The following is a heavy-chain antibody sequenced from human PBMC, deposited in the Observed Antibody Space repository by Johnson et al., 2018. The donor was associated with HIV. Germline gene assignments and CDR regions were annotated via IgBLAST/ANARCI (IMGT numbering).Heavy chain of an antibody. Sequence: VQLVESGGGLVQPGGSLRLSCEVSGFTFSNFAMSWVRQAPGKGLEWVSVIYSGGSTYYADSLKDRFTISRDNSKNTLYLQMNSLRAEDTAVYYCAREEGGYYDSSGWSSDVYDIWGQGTMVTVSS. CDR3: AREEGGYYDSSGWSSDVYDI. CDR2: IYSGGST. CDR1: GFTFSNFA. V-gene: IGHV3-66*01. J-gene: IGHJ3*02. D-gene: IGHD3-22*01.